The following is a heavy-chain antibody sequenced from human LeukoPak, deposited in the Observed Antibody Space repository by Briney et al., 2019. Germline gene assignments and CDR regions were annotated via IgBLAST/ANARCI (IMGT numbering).Heavy chain of an antibody. V-gene: IGHV4-34*01. D-gene: IGHD1-26*01. CDR3: ARRSVGATPPYFDY. CDR2: INHSGST. Sequence: PSEPLSLPCTVSGGSISSYYWSWIRQPPGKGLEWVGEINHSGSTNYNPSLKSRVTISVDTSKNQFSLKLSSVTAADTAVYYWARRSVGATPPYFDYWGQGTLVTVSS. CDR1: GGSISSYY. J-gene: IGHJ4*02.